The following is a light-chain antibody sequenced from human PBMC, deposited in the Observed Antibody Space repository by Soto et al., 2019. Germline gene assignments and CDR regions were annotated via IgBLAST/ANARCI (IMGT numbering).Light chain of an antibody. J-gene: IGLJ3*02. CDR2: GNS. V-gene: IGLV1-40*01. CDR1: SSNIGAGYD. Sequence: QSALTQPPSVSGAPGQRVTISCTGSSSNIGAGYDVHWYQQLPGTAPKLLIYGNSNRPSGVPVRFSGTKSGTSASLAITGLRGEDGADVYCQSYVSSLSGAGVFGGGTKVTVL. CDR3: QSYVSSLSGAGV.